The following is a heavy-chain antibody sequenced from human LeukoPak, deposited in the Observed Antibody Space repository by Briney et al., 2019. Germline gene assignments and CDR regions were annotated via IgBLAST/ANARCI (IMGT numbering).Heavy chain of an antibody. V-gene: IGHV1-2*02. CDR2: INPSTGGT. CDR3: ARAGLWDYSDSSGYHNGAFDI. J-gene: IGHJ3*02. D-gene: IGHD3-22*01. Sequence: ASVKVSCKASAYTFTDYYMHWVRQAPGQGLEWMGWINPSTGGTNYAQKFQGRVTMTRDTSITTAFMELSSLRPDDTAVYYCARAGLWDYSDSSGYHNGAFDIWGQGTMVTVSS. CDR1: AYTFTDYY.